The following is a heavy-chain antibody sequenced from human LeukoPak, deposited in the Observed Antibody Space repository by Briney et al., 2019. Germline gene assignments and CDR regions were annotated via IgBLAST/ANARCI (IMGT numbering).Heavy chain of an antibody. J-gene: IGHJ4*02. Sequence: PGGSLRLSCAASGFTVSSNYMSWVRQAPGKGLEWGSVIYSGGSTHYADSVNGRFTISRDNSKNTLYLQMNSLRAEDTAVYYCASLPLAAAGTSLDYWGQGTLVTVSS. V-gene: IGHV3-53*01. CDR2: IYSGGST. CDR3: ASLPLAAAGTSLDY. D-gene: IGHD6-13*01. CDR1: GFTVSSNY.